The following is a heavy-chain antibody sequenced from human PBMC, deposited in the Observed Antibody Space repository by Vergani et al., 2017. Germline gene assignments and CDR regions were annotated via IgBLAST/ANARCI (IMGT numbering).Heavy chain of an antibody. V-gene: IGHV3-11*04. Sequence: QVQLVESGGGVVQPGRSLRLSCAASGFTFSDYYMSWIRQAPGKGLEWVSYISSSGSTIYYADSVKGRFTISRDNAKNSLYLQMNSLRAEDTAVYYCARGTRYYDFWSGYADVWGKGTTVTVSS. J-gene: IGHJ6*04. CDR3: ARGTRYYDFWSGYADV. D-gene: IGHD3-3*01. CDR1: GFTFSDYY. CDR2: ISSSGSTI.